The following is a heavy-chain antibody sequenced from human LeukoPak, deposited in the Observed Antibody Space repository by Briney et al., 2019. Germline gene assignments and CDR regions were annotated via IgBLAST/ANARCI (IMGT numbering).Heavy chain of an antibody. J-gene: IGHJ4*02. D-gene: IGHD6-13*01. Sequence: GGSLRLSCAASGSTFSSYGMHWVRQAPGKGLEWVAFIRYDGSNKYYADSVKGRFTISRDNSKNTLYLQMNSLRAEDTAVYYCAKYAPIAAAGTSPIDYWGQGTLVTVSS. CDR2: IRYDGSNK. CDR3: AKYAPIAAAGTSPIDY. CDR1: GSTFSSYG. V-gene: IGHV3-30*02.